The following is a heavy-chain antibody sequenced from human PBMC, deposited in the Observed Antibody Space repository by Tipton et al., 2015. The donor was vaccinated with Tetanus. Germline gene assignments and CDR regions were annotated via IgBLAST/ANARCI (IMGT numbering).Heavy chain of an antibody. CDR3: ARAYWGSYGPYYFDY. D-gene: IGHD5-18*01. CDR2: INHSGST. V-gene: IGHV4-34*01. J-gene: IGHJ4*02. CDR1: GGSFSGYY. Sequence: TLSLTCAVYGGSFSGYYWSWIRQPPGKGLEWIGEINHSGSTNYNPSLKSRVTISVDTSKNHFSLKLSSVTAADTAVYYCARAYWGSYGPYYFDYWGQGTLVTVSS.